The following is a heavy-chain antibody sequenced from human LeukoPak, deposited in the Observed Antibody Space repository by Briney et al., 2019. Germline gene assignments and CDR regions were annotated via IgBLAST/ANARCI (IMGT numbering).Heavy chain of an antibody. CDR3: ARDSERPPYYYYYMDV. CDR1: GGSISSYH. D-gene: IGHD3-10*01. CDR2: VYNIGST. V-gene: IGHV4-4*07. Sequence: SETLSLTCNVSGGSISSYHWSWIRQPAGKGLEWVGRVYNIGSTNYNPSLKSRVFISVDKSKNLLSLKLISVTAADTAVYFCARDSERPPYYYYYMDVWGRGTTVTVSS. J-gene: IGHJ6*03.